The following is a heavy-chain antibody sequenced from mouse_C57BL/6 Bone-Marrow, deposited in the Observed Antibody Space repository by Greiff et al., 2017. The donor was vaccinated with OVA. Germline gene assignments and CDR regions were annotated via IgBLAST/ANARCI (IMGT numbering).Heavy chain of an antibody. CDR3: ARWADYDRAYSYFDV. V-gene: IGHV14-2*01. CDR2: IDPEDGET. Sequence: EVQLVESGAELVKPGASVKLSCTASGFNIKDYYMHWVKQRTEQGLEWIGRIDPEDGETKYAPKFQGKATITTDTSSNTAYLQLSSLTSEDTAVYYCARWADYDRAYSYFDVWGTGTTVTVSS. J-gene: IGHJ1*03. CDR1: GFNIKDYY. D-gene: IGHD2-4*01.